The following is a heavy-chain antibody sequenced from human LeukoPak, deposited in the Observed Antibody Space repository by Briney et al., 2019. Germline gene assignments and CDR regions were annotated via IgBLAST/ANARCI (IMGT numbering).Heavy chain of an antibody. Sequence: SETLSLTCTVSGGSISSSSYYWGWVRQPPGKGLEWIGSIYYSGSTYYNPSLKSRVTISVDTSKNQFSLKLSSVTAADTAVYHCARLSRPAAALDYWGQGTLVTVSS. CDR1: GGSISSSSYY. CDR2: IYYSGST. J-gene: IGHJ4*02. CDR3: ARLSRPAAALDY. D-gene: IGHD6-13*01. V-gene: IGHV4-39*01.